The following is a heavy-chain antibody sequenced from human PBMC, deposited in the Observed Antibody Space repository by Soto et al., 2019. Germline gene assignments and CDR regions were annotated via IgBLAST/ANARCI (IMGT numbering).Heavy chain of an antibody. CDR2: IYYSGST. J-gene: IGHJ5*02. D-gene: IGHD3-10*01. CDR3: ARAFPYYGSGSYFYWFDP. CDR1: GGSISSGGYY. V-gene: IGHV4-31*03. Sequence: QVQLQESGPGLVKPSQTLSLTCTVSGGSISSGGYYWSWIRQHPGKGLEWIGYIYYSGSTYYNPSLKRRVTISVDTSKNQFSLKLSSVTAADTAVYYCARAFPYYGSGSYFYWFDPWGQGTLVTVSS.